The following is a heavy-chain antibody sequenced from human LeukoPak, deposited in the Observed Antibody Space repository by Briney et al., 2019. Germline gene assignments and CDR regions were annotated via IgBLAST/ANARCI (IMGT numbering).Heavy chain of an antibody. Sequence: ASVKVSCKASGYTFTNFDINWVRQASGQGLEWVGWMSPNNGNAGYAQKLQGRVTLTRDTSITTAYTELSSLKSEDTAVYYCTRGDYWGQGTPVTVSS. CDR3: TRGDY. CDR1: GYTFTNFD. CDR2: MSPNNGNA. J-gene: IGHJ4*02. V-gene: IGHV1-8*01.